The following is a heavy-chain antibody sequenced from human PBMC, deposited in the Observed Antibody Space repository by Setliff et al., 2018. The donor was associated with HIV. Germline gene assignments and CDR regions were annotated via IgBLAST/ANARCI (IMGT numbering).Heavy chain of an antibody. J-gene: IGHJ6*03. Sequence: KPSETLSLTCGVYGGSFIGYYWSWIRQPPGKGLEWIGEINHSGSTNYNPSLKSRVTISVDTSKNHFSLRLSSVTAADTAVYYCARGWQPHPYYYMDVWGKGTTVTVSS. D-gene: IGHD6-13*01. V-gene: IGHV4-34*01. CDR1: GGSFIGYY. CDR3: ARGWQPHPYYYMDV. CDR2: INHSGST.